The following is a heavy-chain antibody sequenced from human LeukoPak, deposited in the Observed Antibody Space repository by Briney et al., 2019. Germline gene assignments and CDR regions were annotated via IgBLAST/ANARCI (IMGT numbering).Heavy chain of an antibody. CDR1: GGTFSSYA. V-gene: IGHV1-69*13. CDR3: ARDGDDILTGYSRGWFDP. CDR2: IIPIFGTA. J-gene: IGHJ5*02. D-gene: IGHD3-9*01. Sequence: SVEVSCKASGGTFSSYAISWVRQAPGQGLEWMGGIIPIFGTANYAQKFQGRVTITADESTSTAYMELSSLRSEDTAVYYCARDGDDILTGYSRGWFDPWGQGTLVTVSS.